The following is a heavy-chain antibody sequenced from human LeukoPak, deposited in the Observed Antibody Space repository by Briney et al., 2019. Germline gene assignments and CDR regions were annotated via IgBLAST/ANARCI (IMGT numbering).Heavy chain of an antibody. CDR3: ARDTVDYYDSSGSGAFDI. V-gene: IGHV1-18*01. J-gene: IGHJ3*02. CDR1: GYTFTSYG. D-gene: IGHD3-22*01. CDR2: ISAYNGNT. Sequence: ASVKVSCKASGYTFTSYGISWVRQAPRQGLEWMGWISAYNGNTNYAQKLQGRVTMITDTSTSTAYMELRSLRSDDTAVYYCARDTVDYYDSSGSGAFDIWGQGTMVTVSS.